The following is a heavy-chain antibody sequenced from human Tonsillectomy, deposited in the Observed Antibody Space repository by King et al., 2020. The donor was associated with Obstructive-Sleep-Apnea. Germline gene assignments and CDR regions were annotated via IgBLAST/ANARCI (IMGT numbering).Heavy chain of an antibody. CDR3: AKVRGWYYFDY. D-gene: IGHD6-19*01. CDR2: ISYDGSNK. CDR1: GFTFSSYG. Sequence: VQLVESGGGVVQPGRSLRLSCAASGFTFSSYGMHWVRQAPGKGLEWVAVISYDGSNKYYADSVKGRFTISRDNSKNTLYLQMNSLRAEDTAGYYCAKVRGWYYFDYWGQGTLVTVSS. V-gene: IGHV3-30*18. J-gene: IGHJ4*02.